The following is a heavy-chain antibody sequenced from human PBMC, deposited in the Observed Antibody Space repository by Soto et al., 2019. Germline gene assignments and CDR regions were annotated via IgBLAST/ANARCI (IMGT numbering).Heavy chain of an antibody. CDR1: GGTFSSYA. Sequence: SVKVSCKASGGTFSSYAISWVRQAPGQGLEWMGGIIPIFGTANYAQKFQGRVTITADKSTSTAYMELSSLRSEDTAVYYCARGVVAASKLYYYYYGMDVWGQGTTVTVSS. V-gene: IGHV1-69*06. CDR3: ARGVVAASKLYYYYYGMDV. CDR2: IIPIFGTA. D-gene: IGHD2-15*01. J-gene: IGHJ6*02.